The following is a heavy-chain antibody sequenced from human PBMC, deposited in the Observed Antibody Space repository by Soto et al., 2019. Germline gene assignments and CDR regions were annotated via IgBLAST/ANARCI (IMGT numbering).Heavy chain of an antibody. CDR2: IYTSGST. CDR1: GGSISSYY. D-gene: IGHD3-22*01. J-gene: IGHJ3*02. V-gene: IGHV4-4*07. CDR3: ARVFYSDSSGYYLTHAFDT. Sequence: QVQLQESGPGLVKSSETLSLTCTVSGGSISSYYWTWIRQPAGKGLEWIGRIYTSGSTNYNPSLQSRVSMSLDTSTNQFSLKLSSVTAADTAVYFCARVFYSDSSGYYLTHAFDTWGQGTMVTVSS.